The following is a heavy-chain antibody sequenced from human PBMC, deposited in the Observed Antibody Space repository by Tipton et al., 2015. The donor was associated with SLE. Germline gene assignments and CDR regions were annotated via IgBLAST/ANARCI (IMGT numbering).Heavy chain of an antibody. Sequence: TLSLTCTVSGGSIGPYYWNWIRQPPGKPLEWIGYIHYGGTSSGRTNYSPPLGSRVTMSVDPSKMQVSLKLSSMTAADTALYFCARGVAERLGLDFWGQGSPVTVSS. D-gene: IGHD6-19*01. CDR1: GGSIGPYY. J-gene: IGHJ4*02. V-gene: IGHV4-59*07. CDR2: IHYGGTSSGRT. CDR3: ARGVAERLGLDF.